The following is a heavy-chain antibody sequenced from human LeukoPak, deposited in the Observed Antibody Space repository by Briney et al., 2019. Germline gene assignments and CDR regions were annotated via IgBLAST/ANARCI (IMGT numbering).Heavy chain of an antibody. J-gene: IGHJ3*02. V-gene: IGHV3-23*01. D-gene: IGHD6-19*01. CDR1: GFTFSSYA. CDR2: ISGSGGST. CDR3: AKYYSDLGWYEIVGPDAFDI. Sequence: GGSLRLSCAASGFTFSSYAMSWVRQAPGKGLEWVSAISGSGGSTYYADSVKGRFTISRDNSKNTLYLQMNSLRAEDTAVYYCAKYYSDLGWYEIVGPDAFDIWGQGTMVTVSS.